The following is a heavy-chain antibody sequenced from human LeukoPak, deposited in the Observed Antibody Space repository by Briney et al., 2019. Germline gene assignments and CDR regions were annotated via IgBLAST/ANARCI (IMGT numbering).Heavy chain of an antibody. Sequence: SETLSLTCTVSGGSISSSSYYWGWIRQPPGKGLEWIGEINHSGSTNYNPSLKSRVTISVDTYKNQFSLKLTSVTAADTAVYYCARTRYYYDSSGYYNAFDIWGQGTMVTVSS. V-gene: IGHV4-39*07. D-gene: IGHD3-22*01. J-gene: IGHJ3*02. CDR3: ARTRYYYDSSGYYNAFDI. CDR2: INHSGST. CDR1: GGSISSSSYY.